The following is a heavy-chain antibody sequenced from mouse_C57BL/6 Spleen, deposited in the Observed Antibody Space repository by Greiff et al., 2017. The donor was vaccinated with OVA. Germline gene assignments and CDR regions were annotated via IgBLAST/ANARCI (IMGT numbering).Heavy chain of an antibody. CDR1: GFNIKDDY. J-gene: IGHJ3*01. CDR2: IDPENGDT. Sequence: EVQVVESGAELVRPGASVKLSCTASGFNIKDDYMHWVKQRPEQGLEWIGWIDPENGDTEYASKFQGKATITADTSSNTAYLQLSSLTSEDTAVYYCTKGQLRLPFAYWGQGTLVTVSA. V-gene: IGHV14-4*01. CDR3: TKGQLRLPFAY. D-gene: IGHD3-2*02.